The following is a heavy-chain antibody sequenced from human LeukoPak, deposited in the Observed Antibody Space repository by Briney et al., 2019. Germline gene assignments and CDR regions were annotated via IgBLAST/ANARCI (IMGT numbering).Heavy chain of an antibody. D-gene: IGHD3-10*01. CDR3: ARHLRTMVRGVISD. V-gene: IGHV4-39*07. CDR1: GGSISSSSYY. Sequence: SETLSLTCTVSGGSISSSSYYWGWIRQPPGKGLEWIGSIYYSGSTYYNPSLKSRVTISEDTSENQFSLKMKSVTAADTAVYYCARHLRTMVRGVISDWGQGTLVTVSS. CDR2: IYYSGST. J-gene: IGHJ4*02.